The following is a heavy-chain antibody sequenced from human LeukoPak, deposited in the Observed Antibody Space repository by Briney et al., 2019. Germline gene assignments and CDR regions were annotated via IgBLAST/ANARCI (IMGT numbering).Heavy chain of an antibody. D-gene: IGHD1-26*01. CDR2: IEQDGSEK. V-gene: IGHV3-7*01. Sequence: GGSLRLSCAASGFTFSNYWMSWVRQAPGKGLEWVANIEQDGSEKYYVDSVKGRFTISRDNANNSVYLQMNSLRAEDTALYYCARISGSSKKYFQRWGQGTLATVSS. CDR3: ARISGSSKKYFQR. J-gene: IGHJ1*01. CDR1: GFTFSNYW.